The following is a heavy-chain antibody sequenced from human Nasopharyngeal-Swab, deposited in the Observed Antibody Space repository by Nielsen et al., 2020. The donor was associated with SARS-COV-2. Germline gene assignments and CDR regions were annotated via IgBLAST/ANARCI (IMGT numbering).Heavy chain of an antibody. CDR2: ISYDGSNK. J-gene: IGHJ4*02. CDR3: ARDRSGYFLDY. CDR1: GFTFSSYA. V-gene: IGHV3-30*04. D-gene: IGHD3-22*01. Sequence: GESLKISCAASGFTFSSYAMHWARQAPGKGLEWVAVISYDGSNKYYADSVKGRFTISRDNSKNTLYLQMNSLRAEDTAVYYCARDRSGYFLDYWGQGTLVTVSS.